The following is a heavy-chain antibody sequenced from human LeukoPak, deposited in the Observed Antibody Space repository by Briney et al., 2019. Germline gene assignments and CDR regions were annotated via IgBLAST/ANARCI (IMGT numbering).Heavy chain of an antibody. CDR3: ARDAVGAGDY. V-gene: IGHV1-18*01. D-gene: IGHD1-26*01. Sequence: GTSVKVSCKASGYSFINYGFSWVRQAPGQGLEWMGWISGYNGDTNYAQKFQGRVTMTTDTSTTTAYMELRSLRSDDTAIYYCARDAVGAGDYWGQGTLVIVSS. J-gene: IGHJ4*02. CDR2: ISGYNGDT. CDR1: GYSFINYG.